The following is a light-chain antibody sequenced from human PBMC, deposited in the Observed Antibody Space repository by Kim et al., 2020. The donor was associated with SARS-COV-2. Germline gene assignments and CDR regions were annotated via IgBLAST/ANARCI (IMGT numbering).Light chain of an antibody. CDR3: QSYDSSNYWV. J-gene: IGLJ3*02. CDR2: EDN. Sequence: LTQPHPVSESPGKTVTISCTRSSGSIASNYVQWYQQRPGSAPTTVIYEDNQRPSGVPDRFSGSIDSSSNSASLTISGLKTEDEADYYCQSYDSSNYWVFGGGTQLTVL. CDR1: SGSIASNY. V-gene: IGLV6-57*04.